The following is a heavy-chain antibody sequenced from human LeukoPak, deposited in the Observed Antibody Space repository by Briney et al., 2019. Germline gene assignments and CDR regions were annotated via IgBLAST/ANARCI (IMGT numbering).Heavy chain of an antibody. CDR1: GFTVSSNY. J-gene: IGHJ4*02. Sequence: GGSLRLSCAASGFTVSSNYMSWVRQAPGKGLEWVSVLYSGGSTYYADAVRGRFTISTDKYKKTLFLQMNNMTVADTAVEYCSTDRFGEPTKWGQGTLVTVSS. V-gene: IGHV3-53*01. CDR2: LYSGGST. D-gene: IGHD3-16*01. CDR3: STDRFGEPTK.